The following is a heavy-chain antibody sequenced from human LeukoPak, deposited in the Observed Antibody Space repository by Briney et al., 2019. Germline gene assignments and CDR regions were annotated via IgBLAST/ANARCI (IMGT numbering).Heavy chain of an antibody. Sequence: GGSLRLSCAVSGFTFSNYWMTWVRQAPGKGLEWVSSISSSSSYIYYADSVKGRFTISRDNAKNSLYLQMNSLRAEDTAVYYCARAYDSNGFFGAFDIWGQGTMVTVSS. D-gene: IGHD3-22*01. J-gene: IGHJ3*02. CDR3: ARAYDSNGFFGAFDI. CDR2: ISSSSSYI. V-gene: IGHV3-21*01. CDR1: GFTFSNYW.